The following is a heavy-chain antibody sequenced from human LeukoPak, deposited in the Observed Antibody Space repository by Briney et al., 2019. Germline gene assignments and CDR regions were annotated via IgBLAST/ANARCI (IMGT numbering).Heavy chain of an antibody. D-gene: IGHD2-8*01. Sequence: ASVKVSCKASGYTFTSHGISWVRQAPGQGLEWMGWISAYNGNTNYAQKLQGRVTMTTDTSTSTAYMELRSLRSDDTAVYYCARAPPYCTNGVCFYYYGMDVWGQGTTVTVSS. CDR3: ARAPPYCTNGVCFYYYGMDV. J-gene: IGHJ6*02. V-gene: IGHV1-18*01. CDR1: GYTFTSHG. CDR2: ISAYNGNT.